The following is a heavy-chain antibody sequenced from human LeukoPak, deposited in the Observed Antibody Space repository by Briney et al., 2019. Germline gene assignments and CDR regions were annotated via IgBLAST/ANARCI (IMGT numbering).Heavy chain of an antibody. CDR1: GGSIRGYY. V-gene: IGHV4-59*01. CDR3: ARGGDYCNSFDP. Sequence: SETLSLTCSVSGGSIRGYYWNWIRQPPGKGLEWIGYIYYSGSTNYNPSLKSRVTISVDKSKRQFSLNLTSVTAADTAVYYCARGGDYCNSFDPWGQGTLVTVSS. J-gene: IGHJ5*02. D-gene: IGHD4-17*01. CDR2: IYYSGST.